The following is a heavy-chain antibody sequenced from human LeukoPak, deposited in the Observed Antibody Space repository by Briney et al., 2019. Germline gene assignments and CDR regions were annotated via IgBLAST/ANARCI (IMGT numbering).Heavy chain of an antibody. D-gene: IGHD3-16*01. V-gene: IGHV4-59*01. J-gene: IGHJ6*03. CDR2: IYYSGST. CDR3: ARVTRYYYMDV. CDR1: GGSISSYY. Sequence: SETLSLTCTVSGGSISSYYWSWIRQPPGKGLEWIGYIYYSGSTNYNPSLKSRVTISVDTSKNQFSLKLSSVTAADMAVYYCARVTRYYYMDVWGKGTTVTISS.